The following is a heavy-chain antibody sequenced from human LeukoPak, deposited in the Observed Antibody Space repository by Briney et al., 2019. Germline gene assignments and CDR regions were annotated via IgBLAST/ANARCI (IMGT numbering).Heavy chain of an antibody. CDR2: IYLGDSDT. J-gene: IGHJ3*02. CDR1: GYSFTSYW. Sequence: GESLKISCKGSGYSFTSYWIGWVRQMPGKGLEWMGIIYLGDSDTRYSPSFQGQVTISADKSISTAYLQWSSLKASDTAMYYCARPPRKASPVPDDAFEIWGQGTMVIVSS. CDR3: ARPPRKASPVPDDAFEI. V-gene: IGHV5-51*01. D-gene: IGHD1-14*01.